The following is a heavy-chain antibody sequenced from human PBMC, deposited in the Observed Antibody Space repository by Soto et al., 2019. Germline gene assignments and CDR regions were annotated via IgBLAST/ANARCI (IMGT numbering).Heavy chain of an antibody. Sequence: GGSLRLSCAASGFTFSSYSMNWVRQAPGKGLEWVSYISSSSSTIYYADSVKGRFTISRDNAKNSLYLQMNSLRDEDTAVYYCAREWELLSENWFDPWGQGTLVTVSS. V-gene: IGHV3-48*02. D-gene: IGHD1-26*01. J-gene: IGHJ5*02. CDR2: ISSSSSTI. CDR3: AREWELLSENWFDP. CDR1: GFTFSSYS.